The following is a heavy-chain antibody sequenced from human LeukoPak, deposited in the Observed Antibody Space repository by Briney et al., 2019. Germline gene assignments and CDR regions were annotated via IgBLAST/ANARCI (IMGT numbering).Heavy chain of an antibody. CDR3: ARESRDSSAFDI. J-gene: IGHJ3*02. Sequence: GGSLRLCCAASGFTFSDYYMSWILQAPGKGLEWVSYISSSGSTIYYADSVKGRFTISRDNAKNSLYLQMNSLRAEDTAVYYCARESRDSSAFDIWGQGTMVTVSS. D-gene: IGHD6-13*01. CDR1: GFTFSDYY. CDR2: ISSSGSTI. V-gene: IGHV3-11*04.